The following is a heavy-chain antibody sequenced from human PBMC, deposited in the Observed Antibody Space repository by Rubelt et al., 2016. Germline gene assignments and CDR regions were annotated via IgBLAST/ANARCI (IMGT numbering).Heavy chain of an antibody. CDR3: ASYNWNYPRDY. V-gene: IGHV3-48*01. CDR2: ITSSSGTI. Sequence: EVQLLESGGGLVQPGGSPRLSCAASGFTFSTYNMNWVRQAPGKGLEWVSHITSSSGTIYYADSVKGRFTISRANAKNTLYMQMNSLRAEDTAVYYCASYNWNYPRDYWGQGTQVTVSS. D-gene: IGHD1-7*01. CDR1: GFTFSTYN. J-gene: IGHJ4*02.